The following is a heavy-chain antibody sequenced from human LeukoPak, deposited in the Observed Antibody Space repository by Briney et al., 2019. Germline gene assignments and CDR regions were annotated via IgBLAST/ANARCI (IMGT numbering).Heavy chain of an antibody. Sequence: SETLSLTCNVSGVSVSSGNYYWGWIRQPPGKGLEWIGEINHSRSTNYNPSLKSRVTISVDTSKNQFSLKLSSVTAADTAVYYCARGRAGGDSRGPVDYWGQGTLVTVSS. J-gene: IGHJ4*02. V-gene: IGHV4-39*07. D-gene: IGHD2-21*02. CDR2: INHSRST. CDR3: ARGRAGGDSRGPVDY. CDR1: GVSVSSGNYY.